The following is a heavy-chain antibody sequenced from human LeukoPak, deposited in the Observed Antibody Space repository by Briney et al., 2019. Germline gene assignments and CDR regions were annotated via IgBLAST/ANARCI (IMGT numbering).Heavy chain of an antibody. CDR2: INPNSGGT. CDR1: GYTFTGYY. CDR3: ARGPLASLYYCYGMDV. D-gene: IGHD3-3*02. J-gene: IGHJ6*02. Sequence: GASVKVSCKASGYTFTGYYMHWVRQAPGQGLEWMGWINPNSGGTNYAQKFQGWVTMTRDTSISTAYMELSRLRSDDTAVYYCARGPLASLYYCYGMDVWGQGTTVTVSS. V-gene: IGHV1-2*04.